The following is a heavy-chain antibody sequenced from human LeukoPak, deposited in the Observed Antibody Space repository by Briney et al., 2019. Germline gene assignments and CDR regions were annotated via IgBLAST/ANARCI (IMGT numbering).Heavy chain of an antibody. CDR1: GYTFTGYY. CDR3: ARDRDLGVVIMESWFDP. V-gene: IGHV1-2*02. D-gene: IGHD3-3*01. J-gene: IGHJ5*02. CDR2: INPNSGGT. Sequence: ASVKVSCKASGYTFTGYYMHWVRQAPGQGLEWMGWINPNSGGTNYAQKFQGRVTMTRDTSISTAYMELSRLRSDDTAVYSCARDRDLGVVIMESWFDPWGQGTLVTVSS.